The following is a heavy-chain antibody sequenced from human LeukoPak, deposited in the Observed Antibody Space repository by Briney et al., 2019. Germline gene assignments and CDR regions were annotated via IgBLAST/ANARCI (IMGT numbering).Heavy chain of an antibody. CDR2: ISSSGDNT. CDR1: GFTFSSYA. CDR3: AKGYSGSYYSGNDF. J-gene: IGHJ4*02. D-gene: IGHD2-15*01. V-gene: IGHV3-23*01. Sequence: RGSLTLSCPASGFTFSSYAISWVRRPPGKGLEWVSVISSSGDNTNYADSVKGRFTISRDNSKNTLYLQMNSLRAEDTAVCFCAKGYSGSYYSGNDFWGQGTLVSASS.